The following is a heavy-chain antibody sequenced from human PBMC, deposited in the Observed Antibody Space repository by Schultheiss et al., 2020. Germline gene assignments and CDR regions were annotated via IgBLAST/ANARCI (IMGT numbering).Heavy chain of an antibody. J-gene: IGHJ4*02. CDR3: ARAYSSFDY. Sequence: SQTLSLTCTVSGGSISSSSYYWGWIRQPPGKGLEWIGSIYYSRSTYYNPSLKGRVTISVDTSNNQFSLKLSSVTAADTAVYYCARAYSSFDYWGQGTLVTVYS. CDR2: IYYSRST. CDR1: GGSISSSSYY. D-gene: IGHD2-21*01. V-gene: IGHV4-39*01.